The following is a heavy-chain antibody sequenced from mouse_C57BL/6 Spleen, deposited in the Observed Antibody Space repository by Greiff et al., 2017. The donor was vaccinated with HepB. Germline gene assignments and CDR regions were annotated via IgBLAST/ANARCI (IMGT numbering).Heavy chain of an antibody. CDR1: GYTFTSYW. CDR3: AREEGLYFDY. CDR2: IDPSDSET. Sequence: VQLQQPGAELVRPGSSVKLSCKASGYTFTSYWMHWVKQRPIQGLEWIVNIDPSDSETHYNQKFKDKATLTVAKSSSTAYMQLSSLASEVSAVYYCAREEGLYFDYWGEGTTLTVSS. V-gene: IGHV1-52*01. J-gene: IGHJ2*01.